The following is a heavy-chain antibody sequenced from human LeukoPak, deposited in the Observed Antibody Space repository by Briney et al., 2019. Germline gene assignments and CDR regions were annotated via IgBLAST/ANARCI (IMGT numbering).Heavy chain of an antibody. Sequence: SETLSLTCAVYGGSFSGYYWSWIRQPPGKGLEWIGEINHSGSTNYNPSLKSRVTISVDTSKNQFSLKLSSVTAADTAVYYCARWYLRYYYYMDVWGKGTTVTISS. V-gene: IGHV4-34*01. CDR1: GGSFSGYY. CDR2: INHSGST. CDR3: ARWYLRYYYYMDV. J-gene: IGHJ6*03. D-gene: IGHD2-15*01.